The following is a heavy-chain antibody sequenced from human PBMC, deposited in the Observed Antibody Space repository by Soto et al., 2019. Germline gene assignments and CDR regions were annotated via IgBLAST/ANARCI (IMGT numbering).Heavy chain of an antibody. D-gene: IGHD2-21*02. V-gene: IGHV3-30-3*02. Sequence: PGGSLRLSCAASGFTFSSYAMHWVRQAPGKGLEWVAVISYDGSNKYYADSVKGRFTISRDNSKNTLYLQMNSLRAEDTAVYYCAKRPDDGGNLGAFDIWGQGTMVTVSS. CDR3: AKRPDDGGNLGAFDI. CDR2: ISYDGSNK. CDR1: GFTFSSYA. J-gene: IGHJ3*02.